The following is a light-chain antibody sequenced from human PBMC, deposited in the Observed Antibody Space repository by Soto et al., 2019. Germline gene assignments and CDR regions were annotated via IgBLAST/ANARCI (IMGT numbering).Light chain of an antibody. Sequence: IQMTQSPSSLSASVGDGVTLTCRASHTIATYLNWYQQKPGQVPEVLIYGASRLHVGVPSRFTGSGYGTDFTLTINNVQPEDFAIYYCQQFYYYPHTFGQGTKLDVK. J-gene: IGKJ2*01. CDR3: QQFYYYPHT. CDR2: GAS. CDR1: HTIATY. V-gene: IGKV1-39*01.